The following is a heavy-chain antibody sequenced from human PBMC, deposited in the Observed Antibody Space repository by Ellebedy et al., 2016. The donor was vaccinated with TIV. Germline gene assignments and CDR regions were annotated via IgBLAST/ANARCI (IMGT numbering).Heavy chain of an antibody. CDR2: IYYSGST. CDR3: ASTFGVDPPSFDY. V-gene: IGHV4-31*03. J-gene: IGHJ4*02. CDR1: GGSISSGGYY. D-gene: IGHD3-3*01. Sequence: SETLSLTXTVSGGSISSGGYYWSWIRQHPGKGLEWIGYIYYSGSTYYNPSLKSRVTISVDTSKNQFSLKLSSVTAADTAVYYCASTFGVDPPSFDYWGQGTLVTVSS.